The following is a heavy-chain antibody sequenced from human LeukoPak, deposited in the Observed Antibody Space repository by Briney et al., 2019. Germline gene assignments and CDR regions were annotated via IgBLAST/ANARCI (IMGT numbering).Heavy chain of an antibody. CDR2: ISSSGSTI. D-gene: IGHD2-2*01. CDR1: GFTFSDYY. CDR3: YARPVLPAAFLPSGNYMDV. J-gene: IGHJ6*03. V-gene: IGHV3-11*01. Sequence: GGSLRLSCAASGFTFSDYYMSWIRQAPGKGLEWVSYISSSGSTIYYADSVKGRFTISRDNAKNSLYLQMNSLRAEDTAVYYCYARPVLPAAFLPSGNYMDVWGKGTTVTVSS.